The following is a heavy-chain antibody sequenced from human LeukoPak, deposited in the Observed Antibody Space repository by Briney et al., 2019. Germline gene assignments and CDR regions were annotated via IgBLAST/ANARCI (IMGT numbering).Heavy chain of an antibody. CDR2: IWYDGSNK. Sequence: GGSLRLSCAASGFTFSSYGMHWVRQAPGKGLEWVAVIWYDGSNKYYADSVKGRFTISRDNSKNTLYLQMNSLRAEDTAVYYCATCRLKGSYRYYFDYWGQGTLVTVSS. V-gene: IGHV3-33*01. J-gene: IGHJ4*02. D-gene: IGHD1-26*01. CDR3: ATCRLKGSYRYYFDY. CDR1: GFTFSSYG.